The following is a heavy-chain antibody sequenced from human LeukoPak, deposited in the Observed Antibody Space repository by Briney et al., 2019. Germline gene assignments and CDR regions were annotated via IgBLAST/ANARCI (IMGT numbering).Heavy chain of an antibody. Sequence: GGSLRLSCAAFGFTINTYGMNWVRQAPGKGLEWVSYISSSGSTIYYADSVKGRFTISRDNAKNSLYLQMNSLRAEDTAVYYCARDYVGYGMDVWGQGTTVTVSS. CDR1: GFTINTYG. V-gene: IGHV3-48*04. J-gene: IGHJ6*02. D-gene: IGHD4-23*01. CDR2: ISSSGSTI. CDR3: ARDYVGYGMDV.